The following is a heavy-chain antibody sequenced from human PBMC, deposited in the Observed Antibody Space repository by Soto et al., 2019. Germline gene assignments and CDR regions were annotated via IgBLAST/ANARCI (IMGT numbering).Heavy chain of an antibody. Sequence: QVQLQESGPGLVKPSQTLSLTCTVSGGSISSGGYYWSWIRQHPGKGLEWIGDIYYSGSTYYNPSLKSRVTISVDTSKNQFSLKLSSVTAADTAVYYCARVRSGDGYNYALDYWGQGTLVTVSS. J-gene: IGHJ4*02. CDR1: GGSISSGGYY. D-gene: IGHD5-12*01. CDR3: ARVRSGDGYNYALDY. V-gene: IGHV4-31*03. CDR2: IYYSGST.